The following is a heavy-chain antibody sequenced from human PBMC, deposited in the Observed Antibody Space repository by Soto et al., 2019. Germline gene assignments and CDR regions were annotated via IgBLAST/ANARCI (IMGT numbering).Heavy chain of an antibody. CDR3: ARLASGWQYYYFDF. Sequence: ETLSLTCAVYGGSFSPYFWSWIRQPPGKGLEWIGEINHSGSTNYNPSLTRRATLSVDTSKNQVSLKLTSVTAADTAVYYCARLASGWQYYYFDFWGRGTPVTVSS. V-gene: IGHV4-34*01. CDR1: GGSFSPYF. J-gene: IGHJ2*01. D-gene: IGHD6-19*01. CDR2: INHSGST.